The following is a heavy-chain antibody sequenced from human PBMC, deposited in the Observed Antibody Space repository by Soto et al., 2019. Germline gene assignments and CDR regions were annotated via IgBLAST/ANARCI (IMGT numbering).Heavy chain of an antibody. CDR2: ISYDGSNK. V-gene: IGHV3-30*18. J-gene: IGHJ6*02. D-gene: IGHD6-19*01. CDR3: AKDRGWLAERYYYGMDV. Sequence: QVQLVESGGGVVQPGRSLRLSCAASGFTFSSYGMHWVRQAPGKGLEWVAVISYDGSNKYYADSVKGRFTISRDNSKKTLYLQMSSLRAEDTAVYYCAKDRGWLAERYYYGMDVWGQGTTVTVSS. CDR1: GFTFSSYG.